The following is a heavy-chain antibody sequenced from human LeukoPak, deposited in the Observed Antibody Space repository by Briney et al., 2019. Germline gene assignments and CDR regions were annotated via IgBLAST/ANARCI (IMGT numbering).Heavy chain of an antibody. CDR1: GGSISSGSYY. D-gene: IGHD2-2*01. V-gene: IGHV4-61*02. J-gene: IGHJ4*02. Sequence: SETLSLTCTVSGGSISSGSYYWSWIRQPAGKGLEWIGRIYTSGSTNYNPSLKRRVTISVDTCKNQFPLKLSSVTAADTTVYYCARFVRYCSSTSCYYFDYWGQGTLVTVSS. CDR2: IYTSGST. CDR3: ARFVRYCSSTSCYYFDY.